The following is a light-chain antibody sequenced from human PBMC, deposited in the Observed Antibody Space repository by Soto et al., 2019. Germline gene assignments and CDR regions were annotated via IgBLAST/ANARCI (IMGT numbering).Light chain of an antibody. J-gene: IGKJ4*01. Sequence: EIVLTQSPGTLSLSPGERATLSCRASRSVSSRYLAWYQQTPGQAPRLLIYGASSRATGIPDRFSGSGSETDFTLTISRLEPEDFALYYCQQFASSPRTFGGGTKVEVK. CDR2: GAS. V-gene: IGKV3-20*01. CDR1: RSVSSRY. CDR3: QQFASSPRT.